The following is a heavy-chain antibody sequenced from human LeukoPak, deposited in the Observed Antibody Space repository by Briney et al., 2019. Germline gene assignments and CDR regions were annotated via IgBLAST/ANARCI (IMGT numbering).Heavy chain of an antibody. CDR3: AKDRVPKYSSSCDY. Sequence: PGRSLGLSCAASGFPFSSYGMHWVRQAPGKGLEWVAVISYDGSNKYYADSVKGRFTISRDNSKNTLYLQMNSLRAEDTAVYYCAKDRVPKYSSSCDYWGQGTLVTVSS. CDR2: ISYDGSNK. CDR1: GFPFSSYG. J-gene: IGHJ4*02. D-gene: IGHD6-13*01. V-gene: IGHV3-30*18.